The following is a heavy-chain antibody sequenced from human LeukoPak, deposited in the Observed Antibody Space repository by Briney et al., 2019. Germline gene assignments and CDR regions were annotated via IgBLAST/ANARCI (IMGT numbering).Heavy chain of an antibody. CDR2: MYYSGST. V-gene: IGHV4-31*03. Sequence: PSETLSLTCTVSGVSISSDKYYWSWIRQRPGKGLEWIRYMYYSGSTSYNPSLKSRASISIDGPKNQFSLRLTSVTAADTAVYYCATPYCGTISCLDVFDVWGQGTTVSVSS. CDR1: GVSISSDKYY. J-gene: IGHJ3*01. D-gene: IGHD2-21*01. CDR3: ATPYCGTISCLDVFDV.